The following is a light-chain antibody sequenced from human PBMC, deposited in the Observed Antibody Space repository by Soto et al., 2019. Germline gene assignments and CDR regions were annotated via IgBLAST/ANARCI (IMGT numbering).Light chain of an antibody. J-gene: IGLJ2*01. Sequence: QSALTQPASVSGSPGQSITISCTGTSSDVGSYNLDSWYQQHPGKAPKLMIYEGSKRPSGVSNRFSGSKSGNTASLTISGLQAEDEADYYCLSYTRNTTLLFGGGTKLTVL. CDR1: SSDVGSYNL. CDR3: LSYTRNTTLL. V-gene: IGLV2-14*02. CDR2: EGS.